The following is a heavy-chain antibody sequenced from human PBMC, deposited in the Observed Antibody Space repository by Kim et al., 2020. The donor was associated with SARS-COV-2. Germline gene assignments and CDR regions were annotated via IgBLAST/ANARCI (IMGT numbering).Heavy chain of an antibody. V-gene: IGHV4-61*01. CDR1: GGSVSSGSYY. J-gene: IGHJ5*02. CDR3: ARARKTARRWFDP. Sequence: SETLSLTCTVSGGSVSSGSYYWSWIRQPPGKGLEWIGYIYYSGSTNYNPSLKSRVTISVDTSKNQFSLKLSSVTAADTAVYYCARARKTARRWFDPWGQG. CDR2: IYYSGST. D-gene: IGHD5-18*01.